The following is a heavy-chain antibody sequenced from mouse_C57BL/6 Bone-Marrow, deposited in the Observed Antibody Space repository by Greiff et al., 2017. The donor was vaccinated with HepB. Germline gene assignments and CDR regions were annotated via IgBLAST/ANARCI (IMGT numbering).Heavy chain of an antibody. CDR3: ARDYYGSSSSYYFDY. CDR2: ISDGGSYT. J-gene: IGHJ2*01. D-gene: IGHD1-1*01. Sequence: DVMLVESGGGLVKPGGSLKLSCAASGFTFSSYAMSWVRQTPEKRLEWVATISDGGSYTYYPDNVKGRFTISRDNAKNNLYLQMSHLKSEDTAMYYCARDYYGSSSSYYFDYWGQGTTLTVSS. CDR1: GFTFSSYA. V-gene: IGHV5-4*01.